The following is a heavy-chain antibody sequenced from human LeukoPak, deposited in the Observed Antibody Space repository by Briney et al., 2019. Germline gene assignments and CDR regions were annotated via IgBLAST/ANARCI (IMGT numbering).Heavy chain of an antibody. CDR1: GFTFTSSA. V-gene: IGHV1-58*02. J-gene: IGHJ4*02. CDR2: IVVGSGNT. Sequence: VKVACKASGFTFTSSAMQWVRQARGQRLEWIGWIVVGSGNTNYAQKFQERVTITRDMSTSTAYMELSSLRSEHTAVYYCAADGMNYGDFDYWGQGTLVTVSS. D-gene: IGHD4-17*01. CDR3: AADGMNYGDFDY.